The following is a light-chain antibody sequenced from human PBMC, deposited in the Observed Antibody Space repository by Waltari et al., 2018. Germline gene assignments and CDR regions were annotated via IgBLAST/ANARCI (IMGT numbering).Light chain of an antibody. J-gene: IGLJ3*02. V-gene: IGLV2-23*02. CDR2: DVS. CDR1: SSDSGRYDI. Sequence: QSALTQPASASGSPGQSVTISCTGASSDSGRYDIVSWYPQHPGNAPKLIICDVSKRPSGVSDRFSGSKSGDTASLTISVLQFEDEADYYCCSYAGNYIWVFGGGTRLTVL. CDR3: CSYAGNYIWV.